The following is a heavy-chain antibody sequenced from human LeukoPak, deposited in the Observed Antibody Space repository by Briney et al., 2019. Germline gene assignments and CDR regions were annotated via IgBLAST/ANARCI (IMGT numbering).Heavy chain of an antibody. V-gene: IGHV3-23*01. Sequence: GGSLRLSCAASGFTFSTYAMSWVRQAPGKGLEWVSAISDTGGTTYYADSVKGRFTTSRNNSKNTLYLQMNSLRAEDTAVYYCAKRIVPTRVFDYWGQGTLVTVSS. D-gene: IGHD5-12*01. CDR3: AKRIVPTRVFDY. CDR1: GFTFSTYA. CDR2: ISDTGGTT. J-gene: IGHJ4*02.